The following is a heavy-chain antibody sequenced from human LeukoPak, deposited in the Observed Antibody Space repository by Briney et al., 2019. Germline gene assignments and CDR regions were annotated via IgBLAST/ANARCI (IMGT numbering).Heavy chain of an antibody. Sequence: SETLSLKCSVSGGSISSGYYYWSWIRQHPGRGLEWIVYIFYSGSTYYNPSLKSRLIISADTSQNQFSLRLTSVTAADTAVYYCARGKMTDAGTFLDFDPWGQGTLVTVSS. D-gene: IGHD6-13*01. CDR2: IFYSGST. V-gene: IGHV4-31*03. J-gene: IGHJ5*02. CDR3: ARGKMTDAGTFLDFDP. CDR1: GGSISSGYYY.